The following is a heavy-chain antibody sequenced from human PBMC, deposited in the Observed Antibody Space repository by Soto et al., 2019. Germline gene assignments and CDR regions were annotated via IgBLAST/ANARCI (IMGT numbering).Heavy chain of an antibody. Sequence: GAPAEASWEACGYSISSDFGGWGRKAPGQGLEWMGIINPSGGSTSYAQKFQGRVTMTRDTSTSTVYMELSSLRSEDTAVYYCARTALSLVDGMDVWGQGTTVTVSS. CDR1: GYSISSDF. CDR3: ARTALSLVDGMDV. J-gene: IGHJ6*02. CDR2: INPSGGST. V-gene: IGHV1-46*01.